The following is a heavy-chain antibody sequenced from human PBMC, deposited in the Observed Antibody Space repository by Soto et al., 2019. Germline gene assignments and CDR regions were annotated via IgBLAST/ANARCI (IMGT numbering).Heavy chain of an antibody. V-gene: IGHV1-2*04. Sequence: GASVKVSCKASGYTFTGYYMHWVRQAPGQGLEWMGWINPNSGGTNYAQKFQGWVTMTRDTSISTAYMELSRLRSDDTAVYYCARDRGSSYYYGMDVWGQGTTVTVSS. D-gene: IGHD3-10*01. CDR3: ARDRGSSYYYGMDV. CDR1: GYTFTGYY. CDR2: INPNSGGT. J-gene: IGHJ6*02.